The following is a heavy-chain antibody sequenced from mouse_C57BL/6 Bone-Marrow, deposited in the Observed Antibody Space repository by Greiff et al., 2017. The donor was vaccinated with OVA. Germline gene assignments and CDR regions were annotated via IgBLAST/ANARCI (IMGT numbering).Heavy chain of an antibody. CDR2: IDPEDGDT. CDR1: GFNIKDYY. D-gene: IGHD2-5*01. V-gene: IGHV14-1*01. CDR3: TSLYYSNYAWFAY. Sequence: EVQLQQSGAELVRPGASVKLSCTASGFNIKDYYMHWVKQRPEQGLEWIGRIDPEDGDTEYAPKFQGKATMTADTSSNTAYLQLSSLTSEDTAVYYCTSLYYSNYAWFAYWGQGTLVTV. J-gene: IGHJ3*01.